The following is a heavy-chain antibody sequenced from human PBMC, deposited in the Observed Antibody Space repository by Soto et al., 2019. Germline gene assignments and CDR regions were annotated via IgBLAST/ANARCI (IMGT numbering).Heavy chain of an antibody. Sequence: LVKISCKASGYTFTGYYMHWVRQAPGQGLEWMGWINPNSGGTNYAQKFQGRVTMTRDTSISTAYMELSRLRSDDMAVYYCASVHYGSGSSYDGMDVWGQGTTVTVSS. CDR3: ASVHYGSGSSYDGMDV. CDR2: INPNSGGT. V-gene: IGHV1-2*02. J-gene: IGHJ6*02. CDR1: GYTFTGYY. D-gene: IGHD3-10*01.